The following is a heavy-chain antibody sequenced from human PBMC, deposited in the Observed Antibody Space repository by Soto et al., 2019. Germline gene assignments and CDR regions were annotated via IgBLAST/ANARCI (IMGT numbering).Heavy chain of an antibody. D-gene: IGHD3-16*01. CDR1: GFSFSDYW. V-gene: IGHV3-74*01. J-gene: IGHJ2*01. CDR3: AIVRQGAWYFDP. Sequence: EVQLVESGGAVVQPGGSLRLSCVASGFSFSDYWMHWVSQAPGKGLVWVSRVKTDGSIITYADSVKGRFTISRDNAKNTLYLQMNTLRAEDTAVYYCAIVRQGAWYFDPWCRGTLVTVSS. CDR2: VKTDGSII.